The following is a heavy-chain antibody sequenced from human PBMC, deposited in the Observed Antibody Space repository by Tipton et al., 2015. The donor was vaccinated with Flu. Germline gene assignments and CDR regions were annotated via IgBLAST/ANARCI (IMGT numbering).Heavy chain of an antibody. Sequence: TLSLTCAVYGGSFGDYYWTWIRQPPGKGLEWIGEINHSGSTDYNPSLKSRLTVSLDTSKNQFSPKLTSVTAADTAVYYCARGGRGPRLGDWGQGTLVTVSS. J-gene: IGHJ4*02. CDR1: GGSFGDYY. D-gene: IGHD3-16*01. V-gene: IGHV4-34*01. CDR2: INHSGST. CDR3: ARGGRGPRLGD.